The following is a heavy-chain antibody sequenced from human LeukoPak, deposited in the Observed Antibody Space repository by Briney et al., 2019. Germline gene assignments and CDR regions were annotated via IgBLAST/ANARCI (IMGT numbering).Heavy chain of an antibody. J-gene: IGHJ3*02. D-gene: IGHD6-19*01. Sequence: GGSLRLSCAASGSTISSDYMNWVRQAPGKGLDWVSYISGRSFTIYYADSVKGRFTISRDNAKNSLYLEMNSLRDEDTAVYYCARSVIAVAGYDAFDIWGQGTVVTVSS. V-gene: IGHV3-48*02. CDR3: ARSVIAVAGYDAFDI. CDR2: ISGRSFTI. CDR1: GSTISSDY.